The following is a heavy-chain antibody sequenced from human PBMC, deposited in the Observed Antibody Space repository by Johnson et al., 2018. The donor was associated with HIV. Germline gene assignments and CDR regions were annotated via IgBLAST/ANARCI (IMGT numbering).Heavy chain of an antibody. CDR3: AKTPGDGFLGLRWAM. V-gene: IGHV3-23*01. CDR1: GFTLDDYG. J-gene: IGHJ1*01. D-gene: IGHD3-10*01. CDR2: IVGSGGST. Sequence: EVQLLESGGGVVRPGGSLRLSCAASGFTLDDYGMSWVRQAPGKGLEWVSTIVGSGGSTYYADSVKGRFTISRDNSKNTVYLQMNSLRADDTAIYYCAKTPGDGFLGLRWAMWG.